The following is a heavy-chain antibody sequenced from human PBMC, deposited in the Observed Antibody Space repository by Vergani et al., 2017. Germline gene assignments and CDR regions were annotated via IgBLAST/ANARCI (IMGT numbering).Heavy chain of an antibody. Sequence: QVQLVESGGGVVQPGRSLRLSSPASGFTFTPSPMHCLPPPPGKEVVCLAFMWYDGSNKYYADSVKGRFTISRDNSNNTLYLQMNSPRAEDTAVYYCARVATSLFNWNYAAFDIWGQGAMVTVSS. V-gene: IGHV3-33*08. J-gene: IGHJ3*02. CDR1: GFTFTPSP. D-gene: IGHD1-7*01. CDR2: MWYDGSNK. CDR3: ARVATSLFNWNYAAFDI.